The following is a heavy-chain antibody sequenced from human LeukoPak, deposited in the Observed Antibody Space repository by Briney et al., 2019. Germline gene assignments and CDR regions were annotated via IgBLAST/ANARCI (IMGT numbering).Heavy chain of an antibody. CDR3: ARDLGDRYSSSWYLDY. CDR1: GYTFTSYY. J-gene: IGHJ4*02. D-gene: IGHD6-13*01. CDR2: INPSGGST. V-gene: IGHV1-46*01. Sequence: ASVTVSCTASGYTFTSYYMHWVRQAPGQGLEWMGIINPSGGSTSYAQKFQGRVTMTRDTSTSTVYMELSSLRSEDTAVYYCARDLGDRYSSSWYLDYWGQGTLVTVSS.